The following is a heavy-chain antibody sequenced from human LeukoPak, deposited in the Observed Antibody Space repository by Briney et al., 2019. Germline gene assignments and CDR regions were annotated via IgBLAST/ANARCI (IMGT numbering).Heavy chain of an antibody. CDR2: ISGTGSST. V-gene: IGHV3-23*01. D-gene: IGHD4-17*01. CDR3: AKLCATTVSTARSYYGMAV. Sequence: PGGSLRLSCAASGFIFSNYAMNWVRQAPGKGLEWVSDISGTGSSTNYADSVKGRFTISRDNSKNTLYLQMNSLRAEDTAVYYCAKLCATTVSTARSYYGMAVWGQGTTVTVSS. CDR1: GFIFSNYA. J-gene: IGHJ6*02.